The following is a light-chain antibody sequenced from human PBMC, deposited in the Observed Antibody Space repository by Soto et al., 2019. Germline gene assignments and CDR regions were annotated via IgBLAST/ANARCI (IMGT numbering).Light chain of an antibody. V-gene: IGLV2-14*01. Sequence: QSVLTQPASVSGSPGQSIAISCTGSSSDIGDYNYVSWYQQHPGKAPKLMIYDVSHRPSGVSNRFSGSMSGNTASLTISGLQPEDEANYYCSSYTGSITVVFGGGTKVTVL. CDR3: SSYTGSITVV. CDR1: SSDIGDYNY. J-gene: IGLJ2*01. CDR2: DVS.